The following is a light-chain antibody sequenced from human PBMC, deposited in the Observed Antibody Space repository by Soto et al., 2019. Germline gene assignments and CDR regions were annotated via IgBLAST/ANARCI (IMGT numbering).Light chain of an antibody. CDR1: QSIRSL. CDR3: QQYNNWPRT. Sequence: EFVITQSPSTLSVSPGERATLSCRAAQSIRSLLAWYQQKPGQAPRLLIYGASTRATGIPARFSGSGSGTEFTLTISSLQSEDFAVYYCQQYNNWPRTFGQGTKVDI. J-gene: IGKJ1*01. V-gene: IGKV3-15*01. CDR2: GAS.